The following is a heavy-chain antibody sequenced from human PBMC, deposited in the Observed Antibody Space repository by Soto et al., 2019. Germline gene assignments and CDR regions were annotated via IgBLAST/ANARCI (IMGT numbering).Heavy chain of an antibody. V-gene: IGHV1-69*08. CDR3: ARDRATNWFDP. CDR1: GGTFSSYT. CDR2: IIPILGIA. Sequence: QVQLVQSGAEVKKPGSSVKVSCKASGGTFSSYTISWVRQAPGQGLEWMGRIIPILGIANYAQKSQGRVKITADKSTSTAYMERSSLGSEDTAVYYWARDRATNWFDPWGQGTLVTVSS. J-gene: IGHJ5*02.